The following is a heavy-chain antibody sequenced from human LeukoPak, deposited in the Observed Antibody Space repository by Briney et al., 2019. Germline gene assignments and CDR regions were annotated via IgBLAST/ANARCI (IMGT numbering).Heavy chain of an antibody. V-gene: IGHV4-39*01. CDR3: ARRVARQYSFDY. D-gene: IGHD2-15*01. CDR1: GGSISSSSYY. Sequence: SETLSLTCTVSGGSISSSSYYWGWIRQPPGKGLEWIGSIYYSGSTYYNPSLKSRVTISVDTSKNQFSLKLSSVTAADTAVYYCARRVARQYSFDYWGQGTLVTVSS. CDR2: IYYSGST. J-gene: IGHJ4*02.